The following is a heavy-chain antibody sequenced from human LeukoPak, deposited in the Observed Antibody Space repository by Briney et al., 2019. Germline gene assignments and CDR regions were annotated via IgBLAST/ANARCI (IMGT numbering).Heavy chain of an antibody. CDR3: ARVRDRYSYGYVYY. Sequence: PSETLSLTCTVSGGSISSSSYYWGWIRQPPGKGLEWIGSIYYSGSTYYNPSLKSRVTISVDTSKNQFSLKLSSVTAADTAVYYCARVRDRYSYGYVYYWGQGTLVTVSS. CDR2: IYYSGST. CDR1: GGSISSSSYY. V-gene: IGHV4-39*01. D-gene: IGHD5-18*01. J-gene: IGHJ4*02.